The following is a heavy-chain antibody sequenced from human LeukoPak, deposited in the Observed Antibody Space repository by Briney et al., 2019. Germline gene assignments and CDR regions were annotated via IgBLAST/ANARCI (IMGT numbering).Heavy chain of an antibody. V-gene: IGHV3-11*01. CDR2: ISSSGSTI. CDR3: ARDRYYYDSSGYFHFDY. Sequence: PGRSLRLSCAASGFTFSDYYMSWIRQAPGKGLEWVSYISSSGSTIYYADSVKGRFTISRDNAKNSLYLQMNSLRAEDTAVYYCARDRYYYDSSGYFHFDYWGQGTLVTVSS. D-gene: IGHD3-22*01. CDR1: GFTFSDYY. J-gene: IGHJ4*02.